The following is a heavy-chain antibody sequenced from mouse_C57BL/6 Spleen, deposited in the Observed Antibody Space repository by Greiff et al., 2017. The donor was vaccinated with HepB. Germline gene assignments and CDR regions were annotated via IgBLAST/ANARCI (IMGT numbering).Heavy chain of an antibody. CDR2: IDPSDSET. V-gene: IGHV1-52*01. Sequence: QVQLQQPGAELVRPGSSVKLSCKASGYTFTSYWMHWVKQRPIQGLEWIGNIDPSDSETHYNQKFKDKATLTVDKSSSTAYMQLSSLTSEDSAVCYCARGGWLLPFDYWGQGTTLTVSS. CDR1: GYTFTSYW. D-gene: IGHD2-3*01. J-gene: IGHJ2*01. CDR3: ARGGWLLPFDY.